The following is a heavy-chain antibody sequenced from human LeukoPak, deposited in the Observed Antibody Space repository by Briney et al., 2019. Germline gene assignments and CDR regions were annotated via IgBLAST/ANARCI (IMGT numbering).Heavy chain of an antibody. CDR3: AKVRGVGYCSSTSCYSLDY. D-gene: IGHD2-2*01. CDR1: GFTFSSYW. V-gene: IGHV3-7*03. J-gene: IGHJ4*02. Sequence: GGSLRLSCAASGFTFSSYWMSWVRQAPGKGLEWVANIKQDGSEKYYVDSVKGRFTISRDNAKNSLYLQMNSLRVEDTAIYYCAKVRGVGYCSSTSCYSLDYWGQGTLVTVSS. CDR2: IKQDGSEK.